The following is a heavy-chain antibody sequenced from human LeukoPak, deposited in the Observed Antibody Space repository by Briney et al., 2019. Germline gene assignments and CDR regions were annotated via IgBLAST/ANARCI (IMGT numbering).Heavy chain of an antibody. V-gene: IGHV4-4*07. CDR3: AREGSDIVVVPAAFDY. CDR1: GGSISSYY. Sequence: SETLSLTCTVSGGSISSYYWSWIRQPAGKGLEWIGRIYTSGSTNYNPSLKSRVTMSVDTSKNQFSLELSSVTAADTAVYYCAREGSDIVVVPAAFDYWGQGTLVTVSS. D-gene: IGHD2-2*01. J-gene: IGHJ4*02. CDR2: IYTSGST.